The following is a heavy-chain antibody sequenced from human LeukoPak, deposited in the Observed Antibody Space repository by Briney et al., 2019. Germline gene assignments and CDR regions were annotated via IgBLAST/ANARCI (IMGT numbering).Heavy chain of an antibody. D-gene: IGHD3-22*01. J-gene: IGHJ4*02. CDR1: GFTFSSYE. CDR3: ARDFRYYDSSGRYLYYFDY. V-gene: IGHV3-48*03. Sequence: GGSLRLSCAASGFTFSSYEMNWVRQAPGKGLEWVSYISSSGSTIYYADPVKGRFTISRDNAKNSLYLQMNSLRAEDTAVYYCARDFRYYDSSGRYLYYFDYWGQGTLVTVSS. CDR2: ISSSGSTI.